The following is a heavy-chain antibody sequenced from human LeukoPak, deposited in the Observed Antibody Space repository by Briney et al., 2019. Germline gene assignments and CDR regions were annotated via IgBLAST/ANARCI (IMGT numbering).Heavy chain of an antibody. CDR1: GFTLSTYW. J-gene: IGHJ4*02. V-gene: IGHV3-7*01. CDR2: IKQDGSER. D-gene: IGHD3-3*01. CDR3: ARDRNTDFWSGYYTNYCDY. Sequence: GGSLRLSCAASGFTLSTYWMNWVRQAPGKGLEWVATIKQDGSERYYVDSVKGRFTISRDNAKNSLYLQMNSLRAEDTAVYYCARDRNTDFWSGYYTNYCDYWGQGTLVTVSS.